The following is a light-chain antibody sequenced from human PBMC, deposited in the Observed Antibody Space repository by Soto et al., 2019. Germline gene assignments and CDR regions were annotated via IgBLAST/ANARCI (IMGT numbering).Light chain of an antibody. J-gene: IGLJ2*01. CDR2: DVS. Sequence: QCVLTQPASESGSPGQSITISCTGTNSDIGGYNYVSWYQQHPGKAPKLMIYDVSNRPSGVSYRFSGSKSGNTASLTISGLQAEDEADYYCSSYTSRSTLGVFGGGTKLTVL. V-gene: IGLV2-14*03. CDR1: NSDIGGYNY. CDR3: SSYTSRSTLGV.